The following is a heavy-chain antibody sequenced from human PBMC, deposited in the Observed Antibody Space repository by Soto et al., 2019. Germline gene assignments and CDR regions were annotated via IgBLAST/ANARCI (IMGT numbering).Heavy chain of an antibody. J-gene: IGHJ5*02. CDR1: GGSISSYY. CDR3: ARGGYWFDP. CDR2: IYYSGST. V-gene: IGHV4-59*01. Sequence: LSLTCTVSGGSISSYYWSWIRQPPGKGLEWIGYIYYSGSTNYNPSLKSRVTISVDTSKNQFSLKLSSATAADTAVYYCARGGYWFDPWGQGTLVTVSS. D-gene: IGHD3-16*01.